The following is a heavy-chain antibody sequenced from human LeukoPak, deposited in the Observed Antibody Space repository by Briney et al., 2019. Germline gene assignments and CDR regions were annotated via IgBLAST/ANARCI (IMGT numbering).Heavy chain of an antibody. V-gene: IGHV3-23*01. CDR2: ISGSGGST. CDR1: GFTFSSYA. Sequence: GGSLRLSCAASGFTFSSYAMSWVRQAPGKGLEWVSAISGSGGSTYYADSVKGRFTISRDNSKNTLYLQMNSLRAEDTAVYYCAGKYHSSGYYYGPLDYWGQGTLVTVSS. D-gene: IGHD3-22*01. CDR3: AGKYHSSGYYYGPLDY. J-gene: IGHJ4*02.